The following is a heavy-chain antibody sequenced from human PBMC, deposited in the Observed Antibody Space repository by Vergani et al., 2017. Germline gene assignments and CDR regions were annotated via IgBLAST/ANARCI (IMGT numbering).Heavy chain of an antibody. D-gene: IGHD3-9*01. CDR3: TTDRSPLLRYFDWLSPLNWFDP. Sequence: EVQLVESGGGLVKPGGSLRLSCAASGFTFSNAWMSWVRQAPGKGLEWVGRIKSKTDGGTTDYAAPVKGRFTISRDDSKNTLYLQMNSLKTEDTAVYYCTTDRSPLLRYFDWLSPLNWFDPWGQGTLVTVSS. J-gene: IGHJ5*02. V-gene: IGHV3-15*01. CDR2: IKSKTDGGTT. CDR1: GFTFSNAW.